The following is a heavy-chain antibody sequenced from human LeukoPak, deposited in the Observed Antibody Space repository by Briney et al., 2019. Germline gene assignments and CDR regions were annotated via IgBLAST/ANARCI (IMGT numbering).Heavy chain of an antibody. J-gene: IGHJ3*02. V-gene: IGHV3-48*04. Sequence: PGGSLRLSCAASGFTFSTYNMNWVRQAPGKGLEWVSYVSSSSGTKYYADSVEGRFTISGDNAKNSLYLQMNSLRAEDTAVYYCARRGSATYAFDIWGHGTLVIVSS. CDR3: ARRGSATYAFDI. CDR2: VSSSSGTK. CDR1: GFTFSTYN. D-gene: IGHD6-25*01.